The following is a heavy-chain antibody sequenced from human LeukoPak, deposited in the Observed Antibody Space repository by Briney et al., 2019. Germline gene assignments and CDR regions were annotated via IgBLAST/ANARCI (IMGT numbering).Heavy chain of an antibody. D-gene: IGHD4-17*01. V-gene: IGHV3-74*01. CDR1: GFTFSSYW. Sequence: PGGSLRLSCAASGFTFSSYWMHWVRQAPGKGLVWVSRINSDGSSTSYADSVKGRFTISRDNAKNTLYLQMNSLRAEDTAVYYCAREGDGDYVLLDYWGQGTLVTVSS. J-gene: IGHJ4*02. CDR3: AREGDGDYVLLDY. CDR2: INSDGSST.